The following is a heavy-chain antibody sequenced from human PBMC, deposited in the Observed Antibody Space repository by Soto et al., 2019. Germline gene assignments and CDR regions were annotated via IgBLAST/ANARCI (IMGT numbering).Heavy chain of an antibody. V-gene: IGHV2-5*02. D-gene: IGHD3-9*01. Sequence: SGPTLVNPTQTLTLTCTFSGFSLNSRGVGVGWVRQPPGKALEWLAIVYWDDDKRYRPSLRSRLSIRKDTPKNQVVLTLTNSDPVDTATYYCVHRGPVDETGMGFDFWGQGSLVTVSS. CDR2: VYWDDDK. CDR3: VHRGPVDETGMGFDF. CDR1: GFSLNSRGVG. J-gene: IGHJ4*02.